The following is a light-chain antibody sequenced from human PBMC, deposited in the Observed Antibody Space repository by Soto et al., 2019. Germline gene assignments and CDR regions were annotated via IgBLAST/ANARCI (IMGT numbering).Light chain of an antibody. CDR2: TGS. CDR1: QAIDSW. V-gene: IGKV1-12*01. CDR3: QQTLSFPPT. J-gene: IGKJ1*01. Sequence: DIQMTQSPSSVSASLGDRFTXTCLASQAIDSWLACYQQKPGEAPKLMIFTGSLLQSGVPTRFSGSGSGKDFTLTISSLQPEDFATYYCQQTLSFPPTFGQGPKVDIK.